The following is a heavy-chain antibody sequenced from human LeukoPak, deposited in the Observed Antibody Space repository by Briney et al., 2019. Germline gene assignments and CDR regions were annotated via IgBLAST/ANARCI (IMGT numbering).Heavy chain of an antibody. J-gene: IGHJ6*03. Sequence: PGGSLRLSCAASGFTFSDYYMSWIRQAPGKGLEWVSYISSSGSTIYYADSVKGRFTISRDNAKNSLYLQMNSLRAEDTAVYYCARDLVPQTPYYMDVWGKGTTVTVSS. V-gene: IGHV3-11*04. CDR2: ISSSGSTI. CDR3: ARDLVPQTPYYMDV. CDR1: GFTFSDYY.